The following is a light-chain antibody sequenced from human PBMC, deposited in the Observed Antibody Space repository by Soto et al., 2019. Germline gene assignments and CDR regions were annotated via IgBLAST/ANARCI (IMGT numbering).Light chain of an antibody. CDR1: IGHSSYA. V-gene: IGLV4-69*01. CDR2: LNSDGSH. Sequence: QPVLTQSPSASASLGASVKLTFTLSIGHSSYAIAWHQQQPEKGPRYLMKLNSDGSHSKGDGIPDSFAGSSSGAERYLTIPSLQSEDEADYYCQTWGTGIVVFGGGTKLTVL. CDR3: QTWGTGIVV. J-gene: IGLJ2*01.